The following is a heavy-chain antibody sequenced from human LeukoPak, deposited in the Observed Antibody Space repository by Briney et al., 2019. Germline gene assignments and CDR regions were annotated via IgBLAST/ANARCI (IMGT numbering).Heavy chain of an antibody. J-gene: IGHJ4*02. V-gene: IGHV4-39*01. CDR1: GGSITTSGHY. D-gene: IGHD3-16*01. Sequence: SETLSLTCTISGGSITTSGHYWGWIRQPPGKGLEWIGSIDYRERTTYNPSLKSRVTISADTSRNQFSLKLSSVTATDTAVYYCANYVSGTMRDYWGQGTLVTVSS. CDR3: ANYVSGTMRDY. CDR2: IDYRERT.